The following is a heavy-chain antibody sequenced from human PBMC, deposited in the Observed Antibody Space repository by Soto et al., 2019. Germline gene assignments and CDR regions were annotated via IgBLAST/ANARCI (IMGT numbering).Heavy chain of an antibody. J-gene: IGHJ4*02. Sequence: SETLSLTCTVSGGSISGYYWSWIRQPAGKGLEWIGRMYNSERTNYNPSLKSRVTMSMDTSRNQFSLKLTSVTAADTAVYFCAREPLAHSYFDLWGQGTLVTVSS. CDR2: MYNSERT. CDR1: GGSISGYY. CDR3: AREPLAHSYFDL. V-gene: IGHV4-4*07.